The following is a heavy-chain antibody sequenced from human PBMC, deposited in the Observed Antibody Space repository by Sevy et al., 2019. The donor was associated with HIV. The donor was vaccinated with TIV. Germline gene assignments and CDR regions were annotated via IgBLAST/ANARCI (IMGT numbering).Heavy chain of an antibody. J-gene: IGHJ6*02. CDR1: GFTFSSYS. D-gene: IGHD2-15*01. CDR2: ISSSSSYI. V-gene: IGHV3-21*01. CDR3: ASPGYCSGGSCYLPAPYYGMDV. Sequence: GGSLRLSCAASGFTFSSYSMNWVRQAPGKGLEWISSISSSSSYIYYADSVKGRFTISRDNAKNSLYLQMNSLRAEDTAVYYCASPGYCSGGSCYLPAPYYGMDVWGQGTTVIVSS.